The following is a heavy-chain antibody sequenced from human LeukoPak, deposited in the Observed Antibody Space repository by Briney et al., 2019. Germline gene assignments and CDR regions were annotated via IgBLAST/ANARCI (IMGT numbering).Heavy chain of an antibody. J-gene: IGHJ4*02. CDR2: IYSGGST. D-gene: IGHD3-22*01. Sequence: PGGSLRLSCAASGFTVSSNYMTWVRQAPGKGLEWVSIIYSGGSTFYADSVKGRFTVSRDSSNNTLYLQMNSLRAEDTAVCYCARGGDSGFEFGYWGQGTLVSVSS. CDR1: GFTVSSNY. V-gene: IGHV3-53*01. CDR3: ARGGDSGFEFGY.